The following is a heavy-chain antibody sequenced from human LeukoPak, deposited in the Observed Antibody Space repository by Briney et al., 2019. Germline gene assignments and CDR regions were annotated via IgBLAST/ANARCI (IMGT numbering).Heavy chain of an antibody. Sequence: SGPALVKPTQTLTLTCTFSGFSLSTSGMCVSWIRQPPGKALEWLARIDWDDDKYYSISLKTRLTISKDTSKNQVVLTMTNMDPVDTATYYCARYQPFDSGNWFDPWGQGTLVTVSS. D-gene: IGHD2-2*01. V-gene: IGHV2-70*11. CDR1: GFSLSTSGMC. CDR2: IDWDDDK. J-gene: IGHJ5*02. CDR3: ARYQPFDSGNWFDP.